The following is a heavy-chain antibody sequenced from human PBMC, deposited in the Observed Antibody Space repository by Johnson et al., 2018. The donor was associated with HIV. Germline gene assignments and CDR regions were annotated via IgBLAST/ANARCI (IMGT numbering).Heavy chain of an antibody. J-gene: IGHJ3*02. CDR3: ATISVIPSRVNDAFDI. CDR2: IRYDGSNK. D-gene: IGHD3-16*02. Sequence: QVQLVESGGDLVQPGGSLRLSCAASGFTFSSYGMHWVRQAPGKGLEWVAFIRYDGSNKYYADSVKGRFTISRDIAKNSLYLQMNSLRAEDTAVYYCATISVIPSRVNDAFDIWGQGTMVTVSS. V-gene: IGHV3-30*02. CDR1: GFTFSSYG.